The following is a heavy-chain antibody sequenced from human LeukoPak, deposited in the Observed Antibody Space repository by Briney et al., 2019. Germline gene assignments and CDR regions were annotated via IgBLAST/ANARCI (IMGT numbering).Heavy chain of an antibody. V-gene: IGHV3-21*01. CDR1: GFTFSSYS. CDR2: IRSSSSYI. CDR3: AREKTTADAFDI. Sequence: GRSLRLSCAASGFTFSSYSMNWVRQAPGKGLEWVSSIRSSSSYIYYTDSVKGSFTISRDNAKNSLYLQMNSLRAEDTAVYYCAREKTTADAFDIWGQGTMVTVSS. J-gene: IGHJ3*02. D-gene: IGHD4-17*01.